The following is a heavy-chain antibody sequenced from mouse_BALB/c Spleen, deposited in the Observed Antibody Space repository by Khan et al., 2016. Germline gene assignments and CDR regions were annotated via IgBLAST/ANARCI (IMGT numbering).Heavy chain of an antibody. D-gene: IGHD1-1*01. CDR1: GYSFTSYT. CDR3: ARYSTTVVAPLDY. V-gene: IGHV1-4*01. Sequence: QVQLQQSGAELARPGASVKMSCKASGYSFTSYTMHWVKQRPGQGLEWLGFINPSSSYTNYNQNFKDKATLTADKSSSTASMQLRSLQSEDSAVYYCARYSTTVVAPLDYWGQGTTLTVSS. J-gene: IGHJ2*01. CDR2: INPSSSYT.